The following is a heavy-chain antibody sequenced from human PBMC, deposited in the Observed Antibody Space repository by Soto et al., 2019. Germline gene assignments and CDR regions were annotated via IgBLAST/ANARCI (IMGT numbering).Heavy chain of an antibody. J-gene: IGHJ4*02. Sequence: SVKVSFKASADTFMSYAISWVRQAPGQGLEWMGGIIPIFGTANYAQKFQGRVTITADESTSTAYMELSSLRSEDTAVYYCARTVVVHLYYFDYWGQGTLVTVSS. CDR2: IIPIFGTA. CDR1: ADTFMSYA. V-gene: IGHV1-69*13. D-gene: IGHD3-22*01. CDR3: ARTVVVHLYYFDY.